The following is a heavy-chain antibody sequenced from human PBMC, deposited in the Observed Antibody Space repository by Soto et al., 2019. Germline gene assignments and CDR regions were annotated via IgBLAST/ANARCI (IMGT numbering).Heavy chain of an antibody. D-gene: IGHD3-9*01. V-gene: IGHV4-4*07. CDR2: IYASGRT. Sequence: QVQLQESGPGLVKPSETLSLTCTVSGVSITPYFWSWIRQPAGKAPEWVGHIYASGRTTYNPSLKSRVTMFVSQTQVSLWLTSVTAADTAVYYCARHFDVDPSLDQYYFDLWGRGALVTVSS. CDR1: GVSITPYF. CDR3: ARHFDVDPSLDQYYFDL. J-gene: IGHJ2*01.